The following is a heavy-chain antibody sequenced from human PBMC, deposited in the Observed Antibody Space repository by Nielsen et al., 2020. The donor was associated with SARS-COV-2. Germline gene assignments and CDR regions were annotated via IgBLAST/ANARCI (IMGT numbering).Heavy chain of an antibody. J-gene: IGHJ4*02. D-gene: IGHD3-22*01. CDR1: GFTFSSYG. Sequence: GGSLRLSCAASGFTFSSYGMHWVRQAPGKGLEWVSAISGSGGSTYYADSVKGRFTISRDNSKNTLYLQMNSLRAEDTAVYYCAKDTRGGYYDSSGPRMLWGQGTLVTVSS. CDR3: AKDTRGGYYDSSGPRML. V-gene: IGHV3-23*01. CDR2: ISGSGGST.